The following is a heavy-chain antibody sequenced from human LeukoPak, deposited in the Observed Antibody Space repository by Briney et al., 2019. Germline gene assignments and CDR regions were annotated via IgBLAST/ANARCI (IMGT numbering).Heavy chain of an antibody. Sequence: PGGSLRLSCAASGFTVSSNYMGWVRQAPGKGLERVSVIYSGGDTYYADSVKGRFTISRDNSKNMIYLEMSSLKAEDTAVYYCAKERSPEIAVAGTIFDYWGQGTMVTVSS. J-gene: IGHJ4*02. CDR3: AKERSPEIAVAGTIFDY. D-gene: IGHD6-19*01. CDR2: IYSGGDT. V-gene: IGHV3-66*01. CDR1: GFTVSSNY.